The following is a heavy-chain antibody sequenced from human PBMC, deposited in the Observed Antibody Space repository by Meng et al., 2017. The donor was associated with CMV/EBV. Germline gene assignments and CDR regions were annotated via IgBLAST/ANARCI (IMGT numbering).Heavy chain of an antibody. D-gene: IGHD2-15*01. CDR2: IYYSGST. V-gene: IGHV4-30-4*08. J-gene: IGHJ5*02. Sequence: QGHLQSAGPGLVNPSQSLSLTCTVSGRSTSSGDSYRSWIRQPPGKGLEWIGYIYYSGSTYYTPSLKSRVTISVDTSKNQFSLKLSSVTAADTAVYYCARVYCSGGSCYGNWFDPWGQGTLVTVSS. CDR1: GRSTSSGDSY. CDR3: ARVYCSGGSCYGNWFDP.